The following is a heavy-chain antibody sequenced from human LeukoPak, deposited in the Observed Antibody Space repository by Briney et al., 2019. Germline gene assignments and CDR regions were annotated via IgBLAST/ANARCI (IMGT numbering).Heavy chain of an antibody. CDR1: GYRFTKYW. CDR2: IHPSDSDT. Sequence: GESLQISCEGSGYRFTKYWIGWVRQMPGKGLEWMGIIHPSDSDTRYSPSFQGQVTISADKSISTAYLQWSSLKASDTAMYYCSRLSPQDCGVDCYPHYWGQGTLVTVSS. J-gene: IGHJ4*02. D-gene: IGHD2-21*02. V-gene: IGHV5-51*01. CDR3: SRLSPQDCGVDCYPHY.